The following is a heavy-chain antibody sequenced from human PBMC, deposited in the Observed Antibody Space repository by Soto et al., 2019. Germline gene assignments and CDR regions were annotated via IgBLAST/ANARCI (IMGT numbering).Heavy chain of an antibody. J-gene: IGHJ6*02. D-gene: IGHD1-26*01. V-gene: IGHV1-18*04. CDR3: ARGWEPTYRYYYGMDV. Sequence: ASVKVSCKASGYPFTSYGISCVRQATGQGLEWMGWISAYNGNTRYAQKLPVRVTMPTDTSTSTACLELRSIRSDDTAVYYCARGWEPTYRYYYGMDVGGQGTTVTVSS. CDR2: ISAYNGNT. CDR1: GYPFTSYG.